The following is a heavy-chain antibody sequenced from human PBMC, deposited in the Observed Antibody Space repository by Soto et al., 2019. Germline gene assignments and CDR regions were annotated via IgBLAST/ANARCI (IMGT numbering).Heavy chain of an antibody. CDR3: ARDDSGFSGSHYIDYFNY. CDR2: INGGNGNT. CDR1: GYTFINYA. Sequence: ASVKVSCKASGYTFINYAIHWVRQAPGQRLEWMGWINGGNGNTYYPEHFQGRVTFTRDTSAGTVYMQLSSLTSEDTAVYYCARDDSGFSGSHYIDYFNYWGQGALVTVSS. D-gene: IGHD1-26*01. V-gene: IGHV1-3*01. J-gene: IGHJ4*02.